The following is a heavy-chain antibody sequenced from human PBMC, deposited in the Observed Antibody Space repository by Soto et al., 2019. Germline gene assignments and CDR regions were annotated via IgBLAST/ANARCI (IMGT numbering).Heavy chain of an antibody. D-gene: IGHD3-10*01. J-gene: IGHJ4*02. V-gene: IGHV3-23*01. CDR1: GFAVSSYA. Sequence: GGSLRLSCAASGFAVSSYAMSWVRQAPGKGLEWVSAISGSGGSTYYADSVKGRFTISRDNSKNTLYLQMNSLRAEDTAVYYCAKDLDGSGSRDYWGQGTLGTVSS. CDR3: AKDLDGSGSRDY. CDR2: ISGSGGST.